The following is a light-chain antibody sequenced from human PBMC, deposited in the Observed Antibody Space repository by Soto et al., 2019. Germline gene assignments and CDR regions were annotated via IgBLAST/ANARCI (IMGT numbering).Light chain of an antibody. V-gene: IGKV3-20*01. CDR2: GAS. CDR3: QQYDSSPQT. J-gene: IGKJ1*01. Sequence: EIVLTQSPGTLSLSPGERATLSCRVSQSVRSTYLAWYQQKPGQAPRLLIYGASSRATGIPDRFSGSGSGTDFTLTISRLEPEDFAVYYCQQYDSSPQTFGQGTKVEIK. CDR1: QSVRSTY.